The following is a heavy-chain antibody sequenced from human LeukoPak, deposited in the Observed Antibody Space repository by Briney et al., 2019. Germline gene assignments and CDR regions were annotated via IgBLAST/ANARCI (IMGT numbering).Heavy chain of an antibody. J-gene: IGHJ5*02. CDR2: IYYSGST. V-gene: IGHV4-59*01. CDR3: ARIAAAGTRFDP. CDR1: GGSINSYY. Sequence: SETLSLTCTVSGGSINSYYWSWIRQPPGKGLEWIGYIYYSGSTNYNPSLKSRVTIIVDTSKNQFSLKLSFVTAADTAVYYCARIAAAGTRFDPWGQGTLVTVSS. D-gene: IGHD6-13*01.